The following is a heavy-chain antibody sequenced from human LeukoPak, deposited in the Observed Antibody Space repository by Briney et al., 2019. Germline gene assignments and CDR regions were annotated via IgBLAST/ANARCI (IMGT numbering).Heavy chain of an antibody. J-gene: IGHJ4*01. Sequence: PGGSLRLSCAASGFTFSSYGMHWVRQAPGKGLEWVAVISYDGSNKYYADSVKGRFTISRDNSKNTLYLQMNTLRAENTPEYCCAANIMYYWGHGKLCTVSS. V-gene: IGHV3-30*03. CDR3: AANIMYY. CDR2: ISYDGSNK. CDR1: GFTFSSYG. D-gene: IGHD5/OR15-5a*01.